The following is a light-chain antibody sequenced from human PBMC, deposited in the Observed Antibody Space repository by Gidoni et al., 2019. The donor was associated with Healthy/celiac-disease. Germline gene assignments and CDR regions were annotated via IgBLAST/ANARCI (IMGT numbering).Light chain of an antibody. Sequence: DIQMTQSPSSLSASVGDRVTITCQASQDISNYLNWYQQKPGKAPKLLIYDASNLETGVPSSFSGSGSGTDFTFTISSLQPEDIATYYCQQYDKLTFGGGTKVEIK. CDR1: QDISNY. V-gene: IGKV1-33*01. CDR3: QQYDKLT. J-gene: IGKJ4*01. CDR2: DAS.